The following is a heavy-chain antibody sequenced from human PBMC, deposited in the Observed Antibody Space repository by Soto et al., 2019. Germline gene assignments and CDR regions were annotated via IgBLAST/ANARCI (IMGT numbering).Heavy chain of an antibody. J-gene: IGHJ4*02. CDR3: ARGGLLPDY. CDR1: GGSTSSGGYS. V-gene: IGHV4-30-2*01. CDR2: TSHSGST. Sequence: SETLSLTCAVSGGSTSSGGYSWSWLRQPPGKGLEWIGYTSHSGSTYYNPSLKSRVTISVDTSKNQFSLRLSSVTAADTAVYYCARGGLLPDYWGQGTLVTVSS. D-gene: IGHD6-19*01.